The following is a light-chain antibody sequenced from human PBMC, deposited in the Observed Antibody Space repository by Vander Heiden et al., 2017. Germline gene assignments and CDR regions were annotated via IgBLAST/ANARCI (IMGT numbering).Light chain of an antibody. CDR1: SGSIASNF. Sequence: NFMLTQPHSMSESPGKTLTISCTRSSGSIASNFVQWYQQRPGSSPTTVIYDDNQRPSGVPDRFSGSIDSSSTSAYLTISGLKTEDDSYYYSPYYGSGLRVFGGGTRLTVL. J-gene: IGLJ2*01. CDR2: DDN. V-gene: IGLV6-57*01. CDR3: PYYGSGLRV.